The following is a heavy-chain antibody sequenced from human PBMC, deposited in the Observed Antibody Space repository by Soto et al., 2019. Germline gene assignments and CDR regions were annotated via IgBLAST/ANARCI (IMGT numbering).Heavy chain of an antibody. D-gene: IGHD2-15*01. CDR3: ATVQDCSGGSCFDFDY. V-gene: IGHV3-11*06. J-gene: IGHJ4*02. CDR2: ISYSGSYT. CDR1: ELIFSDYY. Sequence: QVQLVESGGGLVKPGGSLRLSCAASELIFSDYYMNWIRQAPGKGLEWVAVISYSGSYTNYADSVKGRFSVSRDNTKSSLYLQMNSLRVEDTALYYCATVQDCSGGSCFDFDYWGQGTRVTVSS.